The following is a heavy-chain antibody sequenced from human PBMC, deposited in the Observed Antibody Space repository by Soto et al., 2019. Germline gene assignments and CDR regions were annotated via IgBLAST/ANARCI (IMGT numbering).Heavy chain of an antibody. Sequence: EVQLVESGGGLVQPGGSLRLSCADSEFTLRSHDMHWVRQIPGKGLEWVSAIGVTGDTYYLGSVEGRFTISRENAKDSLYLQMNTLRAEDTAVFYCARTSCSSGDSYRWFYLDQWWQGTLVSVSS. CDR2: IGVTGDT. CDR1: EFTLRSHD. CDR3: ARTSCSSGDSYRWFYLDQ. D-gene: IGHD2-15*01. V-gene: IGHV3-13*01. J-gene: IGHJ4*02.